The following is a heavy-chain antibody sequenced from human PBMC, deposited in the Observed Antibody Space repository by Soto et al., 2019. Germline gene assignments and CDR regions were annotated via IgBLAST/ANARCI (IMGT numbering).Heavy chain of an antibody. J-gene: IGHJ6*03. V-gene: IGHV4-61*08. D-gene: IGHD6-13*01. Sequence: SETLSLTCTVSGGSISSGGYYWSWIRQHPGKGLEWIGYIYYSGSTYYNPSLKSRVTISVDTSKNQFSLKLSSVTAADTAVYYCARVGSSSWYRTTDYYYYYMDVWGKGTTVTVSS. CDR3: ARVGSSSWYRTTDYYYYYMDV. CDR2: IYYSGST. CDR1: GGSISSGGYY.